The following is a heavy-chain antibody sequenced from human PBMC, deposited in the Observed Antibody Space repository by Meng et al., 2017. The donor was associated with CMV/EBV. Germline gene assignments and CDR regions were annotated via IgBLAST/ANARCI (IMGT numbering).Heavy chain of an antibody. D-gene: IGHD3-3*01. Sequence: GESLKISCAASGFIFSSYAMTWVRQAPGKGLEWVSSISSSSSYIYYADSVKGRFTISRDNSKNTLYLQMNSLRAEDTAVYYCARDNYDFWSGYLGYWGQGTLVTVSS. CDR2: ISSSSSYI. CDR1: GFIFSSYA. J-gene: IGHJ4*02. CDR3: ARDNYDFWSGYLGY. V-gene: IGHV3-21*01.